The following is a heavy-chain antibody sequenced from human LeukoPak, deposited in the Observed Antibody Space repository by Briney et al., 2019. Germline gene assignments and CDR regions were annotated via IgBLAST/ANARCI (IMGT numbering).Heavy chain of an antibody. CDR3: ARDSASGWYHAY. D-gene: IGHD6-19*01. CDR1: GFIFSSSY. V-gene: IGHV3-53*01. J-gene: IGHJ4*02. CDR2: IYSGGST. Sequence: GGSLRLSCAASGFIFSSSYMSWARQAPGKGLEWVSVIYSGGSTYYADSVKGRFTISRDNSKNTLYLQMNSLRAEDTAIYYCARDSASGWYHAYWGQGTLVTVSS.